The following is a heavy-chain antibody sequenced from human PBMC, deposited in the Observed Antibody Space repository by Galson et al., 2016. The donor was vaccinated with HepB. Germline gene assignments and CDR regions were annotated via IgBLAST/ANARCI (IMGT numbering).Heavy chain of an antibody. CDR3: ARDNYYDTSGYQTRGKRAFDI. Sequence: TLSLTCTVSGASISSGDYFWNWIRQPPGKGLEWIGYIYYSGSTDFEPSVKGRVSISLDTSKNQFSLNLNSVTAADTAVYYCARDNYYDTSGYQTRGKRAFDIWGQGTMVTVSS. D-gene: IGHD3-22*01. CDR1: GASISSGDYF. CDR2: IYYSGST. J-gene: IGHJ3*02. V-gene: IGHV4-30-4*01.